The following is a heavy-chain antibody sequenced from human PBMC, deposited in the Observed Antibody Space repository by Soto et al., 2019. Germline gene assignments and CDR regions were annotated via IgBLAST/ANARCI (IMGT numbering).Heavy chain of an antibody. CDR1: GFTFSNAW. CDR3: TTEGPGYCSGGSCYAIDY. CDR2: IKSKTDGGTT. D-gene: IGHD2-15*01. V-gene: IGHV3-15*01. Sequence: EVQLVESGGGLVKPGGSLRLSCAASGFTFSNAWMSWVRQAPGKGLEWVGRIKSKTDGGTTDYAAPVKGRFTISRDDSINTLDLQMNSRKTEDTAVYYCTTEGPGYCSGGSCYAIDYWGQGTLVTVSS. J-gene: IGHJ4*02.